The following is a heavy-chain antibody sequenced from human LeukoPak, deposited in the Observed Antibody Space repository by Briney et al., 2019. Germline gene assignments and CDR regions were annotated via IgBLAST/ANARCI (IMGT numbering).Heavy chain of an antibody. J-gene: IGHJ1*01. CDR3: ARHYGPRGYAEY. CDR1: GYTFPRVW. Sequence: GESLKISCEGSGYTFPRVWIGWVGHRPGKGLELMGIIYPGDSDTRYSPSFQGQVTISADKSLSTAYLQWNSLKASDTAMYYCARHYGPRGYAEYWGQGTLVTVSS. V-gene: IGHV5-51*01. CDR2: IYPGDSDT. D-gene: IGHD3-22*01.